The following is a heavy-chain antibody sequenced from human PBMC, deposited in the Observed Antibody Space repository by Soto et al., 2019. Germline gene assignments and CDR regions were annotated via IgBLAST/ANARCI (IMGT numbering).Heavy chain of an antibody. CDR3: ARLKIAVAEIDY. J-gene: IGHJ4*02. Sequence: SETLSLTCTVSGGSISSSSYYWGWIRQPPGKGLEWIGSIYYSGSTYYNPSLKSRVTISVDTSKNQFSLKLSSVTAADTAVYYCARLKIAVAEIDYWGQGTLVTVSS. CDR1: GGSISSSSYY. V-gene: IGHV4-39*01. CDR2: IYYSGST. D-gene: IGHD6-19*01.